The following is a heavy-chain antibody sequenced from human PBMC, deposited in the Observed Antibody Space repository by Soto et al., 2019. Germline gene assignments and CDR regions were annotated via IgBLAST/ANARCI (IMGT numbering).Heavy chain of an antibody. Sequence: EVQLLESGGGLVQPGGSLRLSCAASGFTFSSYAMSWVRQAPGKGLEWVSAISGSGGSTYYADSVKGRFTISRDNSKNTLYLQMNSLRAEDTAVYYCAKASGYCSGGSCYFSDVWSATAIDYWGQGTLVTVSS. CDR2: ISGSGGST. J-gene: IGHJ4*02. CDR3: AKASGYCSGGSCYFSDVWSATAIDY. V-gene: IGHV3-23*01. D-gene: IGHD2-15*01. CDR1: GFTFSSYA.